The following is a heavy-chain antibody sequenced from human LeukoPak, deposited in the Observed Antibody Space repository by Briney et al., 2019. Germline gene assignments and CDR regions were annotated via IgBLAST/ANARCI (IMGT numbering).Heavy chain of an antibody. CDR3: ARHGTSSFYYYAMDV. Sequence: SETLSLTCTVSGGSIRSYYWSWIRQSPGKGLEWIGYIYYSGSTNYNPSLKSRVTISVDTSKNQFFLKLSSVTAVDTAVYYCARHGTSSFYYYAMDVWGQGTTVTVSS. CDR1: GGSIRSYY. J-gene: IGHJ6*02. CDR2: IYYSGST. V-gene: IGHV4-59*08. D-gene: IGHD1-1*01.